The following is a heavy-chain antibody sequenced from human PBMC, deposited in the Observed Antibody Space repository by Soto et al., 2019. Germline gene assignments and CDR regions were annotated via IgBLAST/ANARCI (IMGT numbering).Heavy chain of an antibody. Sequence: GGSLRLSCAASGFTFSSYAMSWVRQAPGKGLEWVSAISGSGGSTYYADSVKGRFTISRDNSKNTLYLQMNSLRAEDTTVYYCAKEGGYCSSTSCYGRVYYWGQGTLVTVSS. V-gene: IGHV3-23*01. CDR2: ISGSGGST. CDR1: GFTFSSYA. J-gene: IGHJ4*02. D-gene: IGHD2-2*03. CDR3: AKEGGYCSSTSCYGRVYY.